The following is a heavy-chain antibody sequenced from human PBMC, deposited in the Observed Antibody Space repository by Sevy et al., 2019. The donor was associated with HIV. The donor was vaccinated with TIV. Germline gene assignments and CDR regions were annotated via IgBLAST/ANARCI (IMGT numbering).Heavy chain of an antibody. J-gene: IGHJ5*02. Sequence: SETLSITCTVSGVSMSGSSYDWGWIRQPPGKGLEWIASIFFSGSTYYNPSLKGRLTISVDTSKSQFSLKLNSVTAADTALYYCARGHRSPYVLRFLEWFDPRGQGTLVTVSS. D-gene: IGHD3-3*01. V-gene: IGHV4-39*02. CDR3: ARGHRSPYVLRFLEWFDP. CDR2: IFFSGST. CDR1: GVSMSGSSYD.